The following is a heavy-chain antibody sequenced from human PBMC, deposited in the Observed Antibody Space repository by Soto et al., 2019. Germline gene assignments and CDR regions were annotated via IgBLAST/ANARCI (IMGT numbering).Heavy chain of an antibody. D-gene: IGHD2-15*01. J-gene: IGHJ6*02. CDR2: ISGSGGST. CDR3: GGVATPYYHYYGMDV. V-gene: IGHV3-23*01. Sequence: GVSLRLSCEASGLMFSNYAMNWVRLAPGKGLEWVSGISGSGGSTYYADSVKGRFVVSRENSDNVMYLQMNSLRPEDTAVYYCGGVATPYYHYYGMDVWGQGTTVTVSS. CDR1: GLMFSNYA.